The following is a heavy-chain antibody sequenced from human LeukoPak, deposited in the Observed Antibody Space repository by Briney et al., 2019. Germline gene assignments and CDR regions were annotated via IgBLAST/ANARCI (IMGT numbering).Heavy chain of an antibody. Sequence: ASVKVSCKASGYTFTSYAMHWVRQAPGQRLEWMGWINAGNGNTKYSQKFQGRVTITRDTSASTAYMELSSLRSEDTAVYHCARFSGSYRPFDYWGQGTLVTVSS. CDR1: GYTFTSYA. V-gene: IGHV1-3*01. D-gene: IGHD1-26*01. CDR3: ARFSGSYRPFDY. J-gene: IGHJ4*02. CDR2: INAGNGNT.